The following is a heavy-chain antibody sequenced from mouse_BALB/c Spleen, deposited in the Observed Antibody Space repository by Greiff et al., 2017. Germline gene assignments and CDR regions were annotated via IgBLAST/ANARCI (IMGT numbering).Heavy chain of an antibody. D-gene: IGHD1-1*01. CDR3: ARDRPYYYGSSYDY. V-gene: IGHV1-81*01. J-gene: IGHJ2*01. CDR2: IYPGSGST. CDR1: GYTFTDYG. Sequence: VQLQQSGPELVKPGASVKMSCKASGYTFTDYGISWVKQRTGQGLEWIGEIYPGSGSTYYNEKFKGKATLTADKSSNKAYMQLSSLTSEDSAVYFCARDRPYYYGSSYDYWGQGTTLTVSS.